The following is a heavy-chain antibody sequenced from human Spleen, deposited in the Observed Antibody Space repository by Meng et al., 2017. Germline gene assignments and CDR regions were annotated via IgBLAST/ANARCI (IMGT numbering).Heavy chain of an antibody. CDR2: INHRGST. V-gene: IGHV4-34*01. Sequence: SETLSLTCAVYGGSFSGYYWSWIRQPPGKGLEWIGEINHRGSTNYNPSLKSRVTISVDTSKNQFSLNLTSVTAADTAVYYCARDIGRGYTFVGYFDYWGQGTLVTVSS. D-gene: IGHD5-18*01. CDR3: ARDIGRGYTFVGYFDY. CDR1: GGSFSGYY. J-gene: IGHJ4*02.